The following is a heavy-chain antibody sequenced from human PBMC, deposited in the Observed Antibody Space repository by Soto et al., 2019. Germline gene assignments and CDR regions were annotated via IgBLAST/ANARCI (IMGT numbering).Heavy chain of an antibody. J-gene: IGHJ4*02. CDR3: VSHRNYIVVSGSYFDY. Sequence: LSLTCAVSGGSISSGGYSWSWIRQPPGKGLEWIGYIYHSGSTYYNPSLKSRVTISVDRSKNQFSLKLSSVTAADTAVYFCVSHRNYIVVSGSYFDYWSQGTLVTVSS. CDR2: IYHSGST. V-gene: IGHV4-30-2*01. CDR1: GGSISSGGYS. D-gene: IGHD6-19*01.